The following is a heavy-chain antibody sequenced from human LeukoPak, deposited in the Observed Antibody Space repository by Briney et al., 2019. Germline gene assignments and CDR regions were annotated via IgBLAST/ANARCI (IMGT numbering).Heavy chain of an antibody. V-gene: IGHV3-7*03. J-gene: IGHJ6*03. CDR3: ATSSLTTQTYYYYYMDV. D-gene: IGHD4-11*01. CDR1: GFTFSTYY. CDR2: IKQDGSEK. Sequence: GGSLRLSCAASGFTFSTYYMSWVRQAPGTGLEWVANIKQDGSEKYYVDSVKGRFTISRDNSKNTLYLQMNSLRAEDTAVYYCATSSLTTQTYYYYYMDVWGKGTTVTVSS.